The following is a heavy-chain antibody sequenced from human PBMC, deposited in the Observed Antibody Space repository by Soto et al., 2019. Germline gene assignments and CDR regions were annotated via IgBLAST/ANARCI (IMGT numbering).Heavy chain of an antibody. V-gene: IGHV4-31*03. J-gene: IGHJ4*02. CDR3: ARGDSQVSSVFDY. CDR2: IYYNGDT. D-gene: IGHD3-16*01. CDR1: GGPFPSGGYY. Sequence: SETLSLTCTVSGGPFPSGGYYWTWIRQEPGKGLEWIGYIYYNGDTSYNPSLRSRVTISTDTSKTQFSLKLSSVTSADTAVYYFARGDSQVSSVFDYWGQGMLVTVSS.